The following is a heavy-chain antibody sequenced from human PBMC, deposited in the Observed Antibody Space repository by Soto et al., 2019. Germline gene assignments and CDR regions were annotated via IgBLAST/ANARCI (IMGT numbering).Heavy chain of an antibody. J-gene: IGHJ4*02. CDR2: IYYTGST. Sequence: PSATLSLTCTVSGDSINHYYWSWIRQPPGKRPEWIGYIYYTGSTTYNPSLESRVTMSVDTSRNQFSLKLSSVNAADTAVYYCAKYRRTEAEGFTLDYWGRGTLVTVSS. D-gene: IGHD6-13*01. V-gene: IGHV4-59*01. CDR3: AKYRRTEAEGFTLDY. CDR1: GDSINHYY.